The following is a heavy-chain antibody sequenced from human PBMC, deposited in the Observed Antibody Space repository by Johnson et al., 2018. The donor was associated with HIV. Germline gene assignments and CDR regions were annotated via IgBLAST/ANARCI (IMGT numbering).Heavy chain of an antibody. J-gene: IGHJ3*02. D-gene: IGHD6-6*01. CDR1: GFTFSSYA. CDR2: ISYYGSNK. V-gene: IGHV3-30*04. Sequence: QVQLVESGGGVVQPGRSLRLSCAASGFTFSSYAMHWVRQAPGKGLEWVAVISYYGSNKYYADSVKGRFTVSRDNSKNTLYLQMNSLRPEDTAVYYCAKERQLVRAFDIWGQGTIVTVSS. CDR3: AKERQLVRAFDI.